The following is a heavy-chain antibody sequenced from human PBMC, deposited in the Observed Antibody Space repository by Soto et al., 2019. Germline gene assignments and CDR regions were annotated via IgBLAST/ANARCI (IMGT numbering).Heavy chain of an antibody. CDR3: ARAPENSENWNPYYFDY. Sequence: QVQLQESGPRLVKTSQTLSLTCSVSGVSISSGDTSWAWIRQAPGKGLEWIGYILHSGSTYYNPSLDSRLTISLDTSKNQFSLRLRSVTAADTAVYFCARAPENSENWNPYYFDYWGQGTLVTVSP. J-gene: IGHJ4*02. CDR1: GVSISSGDTS. D-gene: IGHD1-1*01. V-gene: IGHV4-30-4*01. CDR2: ILHSGST.